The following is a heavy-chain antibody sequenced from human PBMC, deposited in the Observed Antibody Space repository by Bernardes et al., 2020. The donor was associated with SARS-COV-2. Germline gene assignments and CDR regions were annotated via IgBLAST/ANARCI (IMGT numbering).Heavy chain of an antibody. CDR2: IYHSGGT. CDR1: GDSISSNNW. J-gene: IGHJ4*01. Sequence: SETLSLTCAVSGDSISSNNWWSCVRQSPGKGLEWIGEIYHSGGTNYNPSLKSRVTISVDKSKNQFSLKLNFVTAADTAIYYCARVTGGYEPFQYWGHGTLVTVSS. V-gene: IGHV4-4*02. D-gene: IGHD5-12*01. CDR3: ARVTGGYEPFQY.